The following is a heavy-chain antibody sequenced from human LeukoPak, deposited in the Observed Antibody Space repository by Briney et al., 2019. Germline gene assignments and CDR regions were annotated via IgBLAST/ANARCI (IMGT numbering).Heavy chain of an antibody. CDR1: GFTFSNYG. J-gene: IGHJ4*02. V-gene: IGHV3-30*02. CDR2: IRYDGSNK. Sequence: GGSLRLSCAASGFTFSNYGMHWVRQAPGKGLEWVAFIRYDGSNKYYADSVKGRFTISRDSSKNTLYLQMNSLRAEDTAVYYCARNYYDSSGYYYIYFDYWGQGTLVTVSS. D-gene: IGHD3-22*01. CDR3: ARNYYDSSGYYYIYFDY.